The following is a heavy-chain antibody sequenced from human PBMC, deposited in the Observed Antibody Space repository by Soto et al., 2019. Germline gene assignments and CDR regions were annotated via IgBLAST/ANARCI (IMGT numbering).Heavy chain of an antibody. CDR1: GGSISSGDYY. D-gene: IGHD5-18*01. CDR3: ASNSYGYTFYDD. CDR2: IYYSGST. J-gene: IGHJ4*02. Sequence: PSETLSLTCTVSGGSISSGDYYWSWIRQPPGKGLEWIGYIYYSGSTYYNPSLKSRVTISVDTSKNQFSLKLSSVTAADTAVYDGASNSYGYTFYDDWGQGTLVTVSS. V-gene: IGHV4-30-4*01.